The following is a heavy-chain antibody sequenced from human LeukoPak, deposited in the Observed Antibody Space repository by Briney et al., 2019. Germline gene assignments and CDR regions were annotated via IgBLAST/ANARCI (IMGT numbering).Heavy chain of an antibody. J-gene: IGHJ4*02. Sequence: ASVKVSCKVSGYSLTDLSMHWVRQAPGKGLEGVGGYDPADGEPMYGQNFQGRVTLTDDRSTDTAYMELSSLRFEDTAVYYCATGLLITEVYYLVYWGQGTLVTVSS. V-gene: IGHV1-24*01. CDR3: ATGLLITEVYYLVY. CDR1: GYSLTDLS. D-gene: IGHD1-14*01. CDR2: YDPADGEP.